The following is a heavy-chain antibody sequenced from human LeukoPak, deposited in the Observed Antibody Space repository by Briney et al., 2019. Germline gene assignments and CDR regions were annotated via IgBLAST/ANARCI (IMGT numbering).Heavy chain of an antibody. J-gene: IGHJ6*02. D-gene: IGHD3-10*01. CDR1: GGSFSGYY. CDR2: INHSGST. CDR3: ARVSGFYYYGSGTANYYYYGMDV. V-gene: IGHV4-34*01. Sequence: PSETLSLTCAGYGGSFSGYYWSWIRQPPGKGLEWIGEINHSGSTNYNPFLKSRVTISVDTSKNQLSLKLSSVTAADTAVYYCARVSGFYYYGSGTANYYYYGMDVWGQGTTVTVSS.